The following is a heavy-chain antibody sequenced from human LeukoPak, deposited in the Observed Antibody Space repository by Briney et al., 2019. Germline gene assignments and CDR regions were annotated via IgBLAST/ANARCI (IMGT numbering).Heavy chain of an antibody. CDR2: ISYDGSDK. D-gene: IGHD6-19*01. CDR3: ARDWGRRYSSGWYGDFDY. J-gene: IGHJ4*02. V-gene: IGHV3-30-3*01. Sequence: GGSLRLSCVASGFTFSSYAMNWVRQAPGKGLEWVAVISYDGSDKYYADSVKGRFTISRDNSKNTLYLQMNSLRPEDTAVYYCARDWGRRYSSGWYGDFDYWGQGTLVTVSS. CDR1: GFTFSSYA.